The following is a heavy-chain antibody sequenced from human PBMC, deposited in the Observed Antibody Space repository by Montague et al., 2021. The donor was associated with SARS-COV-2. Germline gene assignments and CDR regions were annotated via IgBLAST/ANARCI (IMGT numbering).Heavy chain of an antibody. D-gene: IGHD3-3*01. CDR3: ARAQHYDFWSGKSFEY. V-gene: IGHV3-21*01. Sequence: LRLSCAASGFTFSGYTVNWVRQAPGKGLEWVSSISSSSSYIYYADSXKGRFTISRDNAKNSLYLQMNGLRAEDTAVYYCARAQHYDFWSGKSFEYWGQGTLVTVSS. CDR1: GFTFSGYT. J-gene: IGHJ4*02. CDR2: ISSSSSYI.